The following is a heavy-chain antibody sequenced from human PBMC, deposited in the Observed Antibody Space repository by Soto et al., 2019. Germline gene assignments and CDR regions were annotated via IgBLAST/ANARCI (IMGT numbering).Heavy chain of an antibody. Sequence: QVQLVESGGGVVQPGRSLRLSCAASGFTFSSYGMHWVRQAPGKGLEWVAVIWYDGSNKYYADSVKGRFTISRDNSKNTLYLQMNSLGAEDTAVYYCARTDPITMIGAFDIWGQGTMVTVSS. CDR2: IWYDGSNK. D-gene: IGHD3-22*01. V-gene: IGHV3-33*01. CDR3: ARTDPITMIGAFDI. CDR1: GFTFSSYG. J-gene: IGHJ3*02.